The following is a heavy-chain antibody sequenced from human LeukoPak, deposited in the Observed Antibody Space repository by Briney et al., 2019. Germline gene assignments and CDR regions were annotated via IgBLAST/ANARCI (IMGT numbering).Heavy chain of an antibody. J-gene: IGHJ3*02. V-gene: IGHV4-59*12. CDR3: AREARTTVTTDAFDI. Sequence: SETLSLTCAVYGGSFSGYYWSWIRQPPGKGLEWIGYIYYSGSTYYNPSLKSRVTISVDTSKNQFSLKLSSVTAADTAVYYCAREARTTVTTDAFDIWGQGTMVTVSS. D-gene: IGHD4-17*01. CDR2: IYYSGST. CDR1: GGSFSGYY.